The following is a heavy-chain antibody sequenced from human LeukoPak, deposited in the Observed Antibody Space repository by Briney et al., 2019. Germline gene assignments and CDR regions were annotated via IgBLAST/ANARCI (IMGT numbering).Heavy chain of an antibody. CDR2: TYYRSKWYN. V-gene: IGHV6-1*01. Sequence: SQTLSLTCAISGDSVSSNSAAWNWIRQSPSRGLEWLGRTYYRSKWYNDHAVSVKSRITINPDTSKNQFSLQLNSVTPEDTAVYYCARVSSSMVRGVDYFDYWGQGTLVTVSS. D-gene: IGHD3-10*01. J-gene: IGHJ4*02. CDR3: ARVSSSMVRGVDYFDY. CDR1: GDSVSSNSAA.